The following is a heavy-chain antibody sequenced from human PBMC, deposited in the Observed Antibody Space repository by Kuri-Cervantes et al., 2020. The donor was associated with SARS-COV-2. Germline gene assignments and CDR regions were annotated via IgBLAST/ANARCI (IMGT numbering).Heavy chain of an antibody. CDR3: ASFDRGYSSGCRPGYYGMDV. V-gene: IGHV4-34*01. D-gene: IGHD6-19*01. CDR1: GGSFSGYY. Sequence: SQTLSLTCAVYGGSFSGYYWSWFRQPPGKGLEWIGEINHSGSTNYNPSLKSRVTVSVDTSKNQFSLKLSSVTAADTAVYYCASFDRGYSSGCRPGYYGMDVWGQGTTVTVSS. CDR2: INHSGST. J-gene: IGHJ6*02.